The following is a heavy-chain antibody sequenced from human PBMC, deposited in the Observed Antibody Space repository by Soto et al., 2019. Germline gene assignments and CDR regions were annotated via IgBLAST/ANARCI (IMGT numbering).Heavy chain of an antibody. CDR3: ARLQAAAGDNDLTFEY. V-gene: IGHV1-69*06. Sequence: SVKVSCKACGCRFSSYAISWVRQAPGQGLEWMGGIIPIFGTANYSPSFQGHVTISADKSISTAYLQWSSLKASDTAMYYCARLQAAAGDNDLTFEYWGQGTLVTVSS. CDR2: IIPIFGTA. D-gene: IGHD6-13*01. J-gene: IGHJ4*02. CDR1: GCRFSSYA.